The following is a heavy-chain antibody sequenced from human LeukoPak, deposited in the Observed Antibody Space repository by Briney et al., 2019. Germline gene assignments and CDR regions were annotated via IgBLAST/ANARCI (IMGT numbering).Heavy chain of an antibody. CDR3: TRGSANYYDSSGIGGAYYYYYYYMDV. CDR1: GFTFGDYA. Sequence: GGSLRLSCTASGFTFGDYAMSWVRQAPGKGLEWVGFIRSKAYGGTTEYAASVKGRFTISRDDSKNTAYLQMNSLKTEDTAVYYCTRGSANYYDSSGIGGAYYYYYYYMDVWGKGTTVTVSS. D-gene: IGHD3-22*01. J-gene: IGHJ6*03. V-gene: IGHV3-49*04. CDR2: IRSKAYGGTT.